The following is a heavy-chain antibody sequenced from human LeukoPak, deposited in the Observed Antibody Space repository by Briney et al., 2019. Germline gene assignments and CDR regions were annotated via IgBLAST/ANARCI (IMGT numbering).Heavy chain of an antibody. V-gene: IGHV2-70*11. CDR2: IDWDDDK. D-gene: IGHD5-18*01. CDR3: ARIPDTAMVTQSAFDM. J-gene: IGHJ3*02. Sequence: SGPALVKPTQTLTLTCTFSGFSLRTRGMCVSWIRQPPGKALEWLARIDWDDDKYYSTSLKTRLTISKDTSKNQVVLTMTNMDPVDTATYYCARIPDTAMVTQSAFDMWGQGTMITVSS. CDR1: GFSLRTRGMC.